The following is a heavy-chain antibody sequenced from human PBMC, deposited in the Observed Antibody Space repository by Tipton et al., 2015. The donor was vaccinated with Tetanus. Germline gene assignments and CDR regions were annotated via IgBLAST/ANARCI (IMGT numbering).Heavy chain of an antibody. V-gene: IGHV3-48*02. CDR2: ISSSSSTI. Sequence: GSLRLSCAASGFTFSSYSMNWVRQAPGKGLEWVSYISSSSSTIYYADSVKGRFTISRDNAKNSLYLQMNSLRDEDTAAYYCARDGYCSSTSCYTYYYGMDVWGQGTTVTVSS. CDR3: ARDGYCSSTSCYTYYYGMDV. J-gene: IGHJ6*02. CDR1: GFTFSSYS. D-gene: IGHD2-2*03.